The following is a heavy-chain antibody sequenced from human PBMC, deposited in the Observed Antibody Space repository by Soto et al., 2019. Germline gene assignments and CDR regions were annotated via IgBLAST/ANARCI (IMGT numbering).Heavy chain of an antibody. J-gene: IGHJ6*03. CDR1: GGSISSSSYY. D-gene: IGHD2-2*02. V-gene: IGHV4-39*01. CDR3: ARLVRYCSSTSCYSGGHSYYYYYMDV. Sequence: SETLSLTCTVSGGSISSSSYYWGWIRQPPGKGLEWIGSIYYSGSTYYNPSLKSRVTISVDTSKNQFSLKLSSVTAADTAVYYCARLVRYCSSTSCYSGGHSYYYYYMDVWGKGTTITVAS. CDR2: IYYSGST.